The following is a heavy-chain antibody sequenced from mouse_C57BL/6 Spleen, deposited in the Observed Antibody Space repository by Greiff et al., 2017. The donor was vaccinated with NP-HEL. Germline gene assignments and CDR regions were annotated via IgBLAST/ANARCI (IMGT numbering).Heavy chain of an antibody. Sequence: VQLQQSGAELARPGASVKLSCKASGYTFTSYGISWVKQRTGQGLEWIGEIYPRSGNTYYNEKFKGKATLTADKSSSTAYMELRSLTSEDSAVYFCATPHTGFAYWGQGTLVTVSA. CDR1: GYTFTSYG. J-gene: IGHJ3*01. CDR2: IYPRSGNT. CDR3: ATPHTGFAY. V-gene: IGHV1-81*01. D-gene: IGHD4-1*01.